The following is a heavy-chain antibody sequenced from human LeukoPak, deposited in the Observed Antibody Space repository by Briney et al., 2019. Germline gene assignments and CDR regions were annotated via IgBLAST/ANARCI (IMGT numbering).Heavy chain of an antibody. CDR1: GFTFSSYS. J-gene: IGHJ6*02. CDR2: ISYDRSSE. V-gene: IGHV3-30-3*01. Sequence: GGSLRLSCAASGFTFSSYSMHWVRQAPGKGLEWVAVISYDRSSEYYADSVRGRFTISRDNSKNTLYLQMNSLGAEDTAVFYCARDRSDYSIKYYYYYGMDVWGQGTTVTVSS. D-gene: IGHD3-16*01. CDR3: ARDRSDYSIKYYYYYGMDV.